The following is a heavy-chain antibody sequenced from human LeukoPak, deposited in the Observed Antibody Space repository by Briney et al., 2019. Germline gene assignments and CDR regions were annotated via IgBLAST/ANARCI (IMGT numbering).Heavy chain of an antibody. CDR3: ARHRTEQLARQKHYYYYYYMDV. Sequence: SETLSLTCTVSGDSISNYFWSWIRQPPGKGLEWIGYIYTSGSTNYNPSLKSRVTISVDTSENQFFLKLSSVTAADTAVYYCARHRTEQLARQKHYYYYYYMDVWGKGTTVTVSS. CDR1: GDSISNYF. V-gene: IGHV4-4*09. CDR2: IYTSGST. J-gene: IGHJ6*03. D-gene: IGHD6-13*01.